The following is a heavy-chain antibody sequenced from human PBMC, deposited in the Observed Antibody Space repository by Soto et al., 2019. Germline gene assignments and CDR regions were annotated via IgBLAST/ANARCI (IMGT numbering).Heavy chain of an antibody. D-gene: IGHD3-22*01. CDR3: ERVHSSGYYGY. CDR1: GGSFSGYY. Sequence: PSETLSLTCAVYGGSFSGYYWSWIRQPPGKGLEWIGEINHSGSTNYNPSLKSRVTISVDTSKNQFSLKLSSVTAADTAVYYCERVHSSGYYGYWGQGTLVTVSS. V-gene: IGHV4-34*01. J-gene: IGHJ4*02. CDR2: INHSGST.